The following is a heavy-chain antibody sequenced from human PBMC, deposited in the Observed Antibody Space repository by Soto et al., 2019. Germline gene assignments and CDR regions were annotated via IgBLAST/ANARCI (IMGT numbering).Heavy chain of an antibody. Sequence: QVQLVESGGGVVQPGTSLRLSCEASGFTFSGFGMHWVRQAPGKGLEWVAVIWYDGSKKYYADCVKGRFTISRDNSKNGLYPQMKRPRDEDKAVYYCARGRGGSYGGNSAHFDIWGQGTLVTVSS. CDR3: ARGRGGSYGGNSAHFDI. J-gene: IGHJ3*02. CDR2: IWYDGSKK. CDR1: GFTFSGFG. V-gene: IGHV3-33*01. D-gene: IGHD4-17*01.